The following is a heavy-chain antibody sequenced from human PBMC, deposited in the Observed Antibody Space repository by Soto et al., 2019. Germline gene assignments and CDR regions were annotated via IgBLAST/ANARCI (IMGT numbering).Heavy chain of an antibody. Sequence: GGSLRLSCAASGCTVSSNYMSWVRQAPGKGLEWVSVIYSGGSTYYADSVKGRFTISRDNSKNTLYLQMNGLTTEDTAVYYCAKVRAGYSYGEFGFDYWGQGTLVTVSS. D-gene: IGHD5-18*01. CDR2: IYSGGST. CDR1: GCTVSSNY. J-gene: IGHJ4*02. V-gene: IGHV3-66*02. CDR3: AKVRAGYSYGEFGFDY.